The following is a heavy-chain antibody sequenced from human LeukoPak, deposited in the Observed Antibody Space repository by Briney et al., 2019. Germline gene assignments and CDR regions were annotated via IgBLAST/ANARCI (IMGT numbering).Heavy chain of an antibody. D-gene: IGHD6-25*01. CDR1: GGSISSYY. CDR2: IYYSGST. CDR3: ARPGSRASFDAFDI. Sequence: SGTLSLTCTVSGGSISSYYWSWIRQPPGKGLEWIGYIYYSGSTNYNPSLKSRVTISVDTSKNQFSLKLSSVTAADTAVYYCARPGSRASFDAFDIWGQGTMVTVSS. J-gene: IGHJ3*02. V-gene: IGHV4-59*08.